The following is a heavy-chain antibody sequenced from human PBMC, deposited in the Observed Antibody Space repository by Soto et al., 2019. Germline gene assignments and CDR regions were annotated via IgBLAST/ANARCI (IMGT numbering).Heavy chain of an antibody. J-gene: IGHJ4*01. V-gene: IGHV3-23*01. CDR2: ISGSGNT. CDR1: GFTFNTYA. D-gene: IGHD2-15*01. CDR3: AKEGYYCSGGSCYSGPYFDY. Sequence: GGSLRLFCAASGFTFNTYAMTWVRQAPGKGLEWVSGISGSGNTYYADSVKGRFTISRDNSKIALFLQMNSLRAEDTAVYYCAKEGYYCSGGSCYSGPYFDYWGHGALVTVSS.